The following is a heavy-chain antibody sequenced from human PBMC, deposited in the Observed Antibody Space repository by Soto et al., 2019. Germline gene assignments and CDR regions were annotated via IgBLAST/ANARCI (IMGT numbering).Heavy chain of an antibody. J-gene: IGHJ4*02. Sequence: GGSLRLSCAASGFTFSSYGMHWVRQAPGKGLEWVAVISYDGSNKYYADSVKGRFTISRDNSKNTLYLQMNSLRAEDTAVYYCAKDPRKYYYDSSGYYYWAYYFDYWGQGTLVTVSS. CDR1: GFTFSSYG. CDR3: AKDPRKYYYDSSGYYYWAYYFDY. CDR2: ISYDGSNK. D-gene: IGHD3-22*01. V-gene: IGHV3-30*18.